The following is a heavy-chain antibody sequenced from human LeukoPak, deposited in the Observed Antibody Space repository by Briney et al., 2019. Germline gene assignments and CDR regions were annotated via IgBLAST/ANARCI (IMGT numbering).Heavy chain of an antibody. D-gene: IGHD6-6*01. CDR1: GYSISSGYY. CDR2: IYHSGST. V-gene: IGHV4-38-2*02. J-gene: IGHJ4*02. Sequence: PSETLSLTCTVSGYSISSGYYWGWIRQPPGKGLEWIGSIYHSGSTYYNPSLKSRVTISVDTSKNQFSLKLSSVTAADTAVYYCARSGQLFGFDYWGQGTLVTVSS. CDR3: ARSGQLFGFDY.